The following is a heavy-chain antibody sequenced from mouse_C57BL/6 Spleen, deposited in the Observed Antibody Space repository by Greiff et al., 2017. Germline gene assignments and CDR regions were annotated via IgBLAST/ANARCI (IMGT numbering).Heavy chain of an antibody. D-gene: IGHD2-3*01. CDR1: GYSITSGYY. V-gene: IGHV3-6*01. J-gene: IGHJ3*01. CDR3: ARRFYDGYYAWFAY. CDR2: ISYDGSN. Sequence: EVQLVESGPGLVKPSQSLSLTCSVTGYSITSGYYWNWIRQFPGNKLEWMGYISYDGSNNYNPSLKNRISITRDTSKNQFFLKLNSVTTEDTATYYCARRFYDGYYAWFAYWGQGTLVTVSA.